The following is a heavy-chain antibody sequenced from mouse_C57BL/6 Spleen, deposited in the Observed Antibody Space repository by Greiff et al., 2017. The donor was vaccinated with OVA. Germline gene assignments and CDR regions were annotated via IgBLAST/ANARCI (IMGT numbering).Heavy chain of an antibody. V-gene: IGHV1-15*01. Sequence: QVQLKQSGAELVRPGASVTLSCKASGYTFTDYEMHWVKQTPVHGLEWIGAIDPETGGTAYNQKFKGKAILTADKSSSTAYMELRSLTSEDSAVYYCTRKDYGSRPSFDYWGQGTTLTVSS. J-gene: IGHJ2*01. CDR1: GYTFTDYE. D-gene: IGHD1-1*01. CDR2: IDPETGGT. CDR3: TRKDYGSRPSFDY.